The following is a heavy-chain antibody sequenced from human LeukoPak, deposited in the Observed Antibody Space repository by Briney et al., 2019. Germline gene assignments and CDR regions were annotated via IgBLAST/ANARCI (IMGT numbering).Heavy chain of an antibody. J-gene: IGHJ4*02. V-gene: IGHV3-53*05. Sequence: GGSLRLSCAASGFSVSNSYMSWVRLAPGKGLEFVSALYPGGKTYYADSVKGRFTISSDTSKNTVDVQMTSLRAEDTAIYYCAKDKQWLVRNYFDYWGQGTLVTVSS. CDR2: LYPGGKT. CDR1: GFSVSNSY. CDR3: AKDKQWLVRNYFDY. D-gene: IGHD6-19*01.